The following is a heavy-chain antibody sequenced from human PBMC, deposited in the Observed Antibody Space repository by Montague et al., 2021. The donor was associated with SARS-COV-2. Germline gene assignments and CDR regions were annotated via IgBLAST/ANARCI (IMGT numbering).Heavy chain of an antibody. CDR2: IYSSWST. CDR3: ASAGRTSYGVIALVDY. D-gene: IGHD3-3*01. Sequence: SETLSLTCSVSGGSISNYYWSWIRQSAGKGLEWVGLIYSSWSTNYNPSLKSRVTMSVDTSKNQFSLKLNSVTAADTAVYFCASAGRTSYGVIALVDYWGQGTLVTVSS. V-gene: IGHV4-4*07. CDR1: GGSISNYY. J-gene: IGHJ4*02.